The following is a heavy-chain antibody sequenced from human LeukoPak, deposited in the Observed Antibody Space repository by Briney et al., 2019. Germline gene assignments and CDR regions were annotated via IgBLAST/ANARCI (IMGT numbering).Heavy chain of an antibody. CDR3: AGSDIVVVPAAIPPANSYYGLDV. J-gene: IGHJ6*02. Sequence: ASVKVSCKASGYTFTGYYMHWVRQAPGQGLEWMGWINPNSGGTNYAQKFQGRVTMTRDTSISTAYMGLSRLRSDDTAVYYCAGSDIVVVPAAIPPANSYYGLDVWGQGTTVTVSS. V-gene: IGHV1-2*02. CDR2: INPNSGGT. CDR1: GYTFTGYY. D-gene: IGHD2-2*01.